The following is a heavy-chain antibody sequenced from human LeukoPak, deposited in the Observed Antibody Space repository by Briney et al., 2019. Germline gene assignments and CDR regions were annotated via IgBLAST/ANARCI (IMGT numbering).Heavy chain of an antibody. CDR2: IIPIFGTA. CDR1: GGTFSSYA. Sequence: VSCKASGGTFSSYAISWVRQAPGQGLEWMGGIIPIFGTANYAQKFQGRVTITTDESTITAYMELSSLRSEDTAVYYCARGNTAMPYNWFDPWGQGTLVTVSS. J-gene: IGHJ5*02. V-gene: IGHV1-69*05. CDR3: ARGNTAMPYNWFDP. D-gene: IGHD5-18*01.